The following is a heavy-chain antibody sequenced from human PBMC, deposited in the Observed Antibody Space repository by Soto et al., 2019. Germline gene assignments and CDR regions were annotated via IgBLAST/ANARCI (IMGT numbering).Heavy chain of an antibody. CDR2: ISGSGGST. J-gene: IGHJ4*02. D-gene: IGHD2-15*01. V-gene: IGHV3-23*01. CDR3: AWADVVRPSPGSSGGY. CDR1: GFTFSSYA. Sequence: GGSLRLSCAASGFTFSSYAMSWVRQAPGKGLEWVSAISGSGGSTYYADSVKGRFTISRDNSKNTLYLQMNSLRAEDTAVYYCAWADVVRPSPGSSGGYWGQGTLVTVSS.